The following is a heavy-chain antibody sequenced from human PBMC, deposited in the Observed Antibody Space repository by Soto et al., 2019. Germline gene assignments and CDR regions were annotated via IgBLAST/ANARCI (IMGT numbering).Heavy chain of an antibody. V-gene: IGHV4-34*01. J-gene: IGHJ4*02. D-gene: IGHD3-10*01. Sequence: SETLSLTCAVYGGSFSGYYWSWIRQPPGKGLEWIGEINHSGSTNYNPSLKSRVTISVDTSKNQFSLKLSSVTAADTAVYYCASEPDYYGSGSYLDYWGQGTLVTVSS. CDR3: ASEPDYYGSGSYLDY. CDR2: INHSGST. CDR1: GGSFSGYY.